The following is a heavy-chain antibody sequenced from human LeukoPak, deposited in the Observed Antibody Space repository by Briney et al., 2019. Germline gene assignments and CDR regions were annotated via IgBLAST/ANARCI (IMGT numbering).Heavy chain of an antibody. CDR3: ARGFGYYDFLAGFAVVDAFEI. CDR1: GYSFTSYW. D-gene: IGHD3-9*01. CDR2: IYPGDSDT. V-gene: IGHV5-51*01. J-gene: IGHJ3*02. Sequence: GESLKISCKGSGYSFTSYWIGWVRQMPGKGLEWMGIIYPGDSDTRYSPSFQGQVTISADKSISTAYLQWSSLKASDTAMYYCARGFGYYDFLAGFAVVDAFEIRGQGKMVNV.